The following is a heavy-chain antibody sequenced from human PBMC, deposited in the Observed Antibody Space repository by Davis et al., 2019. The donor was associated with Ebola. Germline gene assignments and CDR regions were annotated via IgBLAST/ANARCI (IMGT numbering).Heavy chain of an antibody. CDR1: GGSFSGYY. D-gene: IGHD5-18*01. V-gene: IGHV4-34*01. Sequence: MPSETLSLTCAVYGGSFSGYYWSWIRQPPGKGLEWIGEINHSGSTNYNPSLKSRVTISVDTSKNHFSLRLNSVTAADTAVYYCARGHSYGSMVYAMDVWGQGTTVTVSS. J-gene: IGHJ6*02. CDR3: ARGHSYGSMVYAMDV. CDR2: INHSGST.